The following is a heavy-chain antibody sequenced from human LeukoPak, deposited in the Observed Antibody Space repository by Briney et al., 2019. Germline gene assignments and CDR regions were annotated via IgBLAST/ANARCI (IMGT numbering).Heavy chain of an antibody. CDR3: AREGSYCSGGSCYSSLYKYYFDY. CDR2: IKQDGSEK. J-gene: IGHJ4*02. D-gene: IGHD2-15*01. Sequence: PGGSLRLSCAASGFTFSSYWMTWVRQAPGKGLEWVANIKQDGSEKYYVDSVKGRFTISRDNAKNSLYLQMNSLRAEDTAVYYCAREGSYCSGGSCYSSLYKYYFDYWGQGTLVTVSS. V-gene: IGHV3-7*01. CDR1: GFTFSSYW.